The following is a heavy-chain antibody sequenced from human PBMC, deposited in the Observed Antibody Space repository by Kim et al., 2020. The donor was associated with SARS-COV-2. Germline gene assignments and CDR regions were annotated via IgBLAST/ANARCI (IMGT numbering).Heavy chain of an antibody. V-gene: IGHV4-31*02. CDR1: GGSISSGGYY. Sequence: SETLSLTCTVSGGSISSGGYYWSWIRQHPGKGLEWIGYIYYSGSTYYNPSLKSRVTISVDTSKNQFSLKLSSVTAADTAVYYCASNFDYYDSSGPRGWFDPWGQGTLVTVSS. D-gene: IGHD3-22*01. CDR3: ASNFDYYDSSGPRGWFDP. CDR2: IYYSGST. J-gene: IGHJ5*02.